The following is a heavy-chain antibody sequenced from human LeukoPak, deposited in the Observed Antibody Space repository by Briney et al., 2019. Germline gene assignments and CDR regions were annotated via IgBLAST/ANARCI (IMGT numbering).Heavy chain of an antibody. Sequence: SETLSLTCTVSGGSISSYYWGWIRQPPGKGLEWIGSIFYSGSTYYNPSLKSRVTISVDTSKNQFSLKLSSVTAADTAVYYCARRRIAAAGRVFDYWGQGTLVTVSS. CDR2: IFYSGST. V-gene: IGHV4-39*07. CDR1: GGSISSYY. D-gene: IGHD6-13*01. CDR3: ARRRIAAAGRVFDY. J-gene: IGHJ4*02.